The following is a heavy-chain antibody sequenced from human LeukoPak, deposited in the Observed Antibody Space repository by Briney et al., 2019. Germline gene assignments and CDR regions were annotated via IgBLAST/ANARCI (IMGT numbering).Heavy chain of an antibody. Sequence: PGGSLRLSCAASGFTFSDHYMDWVRQAPGKGLEWVGRIKSKSDGGTIEYASPVKGRFTISRDDSKNTLYLQLNSLNTEDTAVYYCTTVSGYSSGPFEDWGQGTLVTVSS. D-gene: IGHD6-19*01. CDR1: GFTFSDHY. CDR3: TTVSGYSSGPFED. J-gene: IGHJ4*02. V-gene: IGHV3-15*01. CDR2: IKSKSDGGTI.